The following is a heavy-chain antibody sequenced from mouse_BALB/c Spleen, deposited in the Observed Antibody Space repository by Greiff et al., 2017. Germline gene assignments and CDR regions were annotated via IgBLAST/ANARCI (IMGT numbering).Heavy chain of an antibody. V-gene: IGHV1-69*02. D-gene: IGHD4-1*01. J-gene: IGHJ2*01. CDR3: ARGGTNWDGFDY. CDR1: GYTFTSYW. CDR2: IDPSDSET. Sequence: QVQLQQPGAELVKPGAPVKLSCKASGYTFTSYWMNWVKQRPGRGLEWIGRIDPSDSETHYNQKFKDKATLTVDKSSSTAYIQLSSLTSEDSAVYYCARGGTNWDGFDYWGQGTTLTVSS.